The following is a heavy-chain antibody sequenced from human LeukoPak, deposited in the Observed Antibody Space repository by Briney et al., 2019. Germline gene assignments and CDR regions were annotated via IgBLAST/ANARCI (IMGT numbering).Heavy chain of an antibody. Sequence: SETLSLTCAVYGGSFSDYYWSWIRQPPGKGLEWIGEINHSGSTNYNPSLKSRVTISVDTSKNQFSLKLSSVTAADTAVYYCARGAFPGIRFIAVERKYYFDYWGQGTLVTVSS. CDR2: INHSGST. D-gene: IGHD6-19*01. CDR3: ARGAFPGIRFIAVERKYYFDY. V-gene: IGHV4-34*01. CDR1: GGSFSDYY. J-gene: IGHJ4*02.